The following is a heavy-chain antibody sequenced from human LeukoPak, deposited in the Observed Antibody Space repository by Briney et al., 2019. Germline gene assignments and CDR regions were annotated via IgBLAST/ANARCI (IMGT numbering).Heavy chain of an antibody. V-gene: IGHV3-15*01. D-gene: IGHD3-10*01. CDR2: IKSKGDGETI. Sequence: GSLRLSCAAPGFTFTNAWMGWVRQAPGKGLELVGRIKSKGDGETIDNAAPVKGRFTMSRDDSKATLYLQMNSLKAEDTAVYYCTTDLGLTMIRGVIVYWGQGALVTVSS. CDR3: TTDLGLTMIRGVIVY. J-gene: IGHJ4*02. CDR1: GFTFTNAW.